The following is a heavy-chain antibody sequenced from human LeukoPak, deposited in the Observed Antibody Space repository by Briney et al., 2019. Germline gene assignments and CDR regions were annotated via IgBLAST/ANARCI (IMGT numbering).Heavy chain of an antibody. J-gene: IGHJ6*03. CDR2: ISGSGGST. D-gene: IGHD3-3*01. CDR1: GFTFSSYA. CDR3: AKDGKYYDFWSGYYSRSYYYYMDV. V-gene: IGHV3-23*01. Sequence: PGGSLRLSCAASGFTFSSYAMGWVRQAPGKGLEWVSAISGSGGSTYYADSVKGRFTISRDNSKNTLYLQMNSPRAEDTAVYYCAKDGKYYDFWSGYYSRSYYYYMDVWGKGTTVTVSS.